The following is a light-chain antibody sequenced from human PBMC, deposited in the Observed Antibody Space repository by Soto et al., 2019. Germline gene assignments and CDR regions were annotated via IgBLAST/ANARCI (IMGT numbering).Light chain of an antibody. Sequence: DIVMTQSPLSLPVTPGEPASISCRSSQSLLHSNGYNYLDWYLQKPGQSPQLLIYLGSSRASGVPDRFSVGGSGTDFTLKISRVEAEDVGIYYCMQALQTPPTFGQGTKVEIK. CDR2: LGS. V-gene: IGKV2-28*01. J-gene: IGKJ1*01. CDR1: QSLLHSNGYNY. CDR3: MQALQTPPT.